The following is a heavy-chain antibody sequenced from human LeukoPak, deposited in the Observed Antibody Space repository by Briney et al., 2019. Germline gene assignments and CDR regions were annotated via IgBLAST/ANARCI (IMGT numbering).Heavy chain of an antibody. J-gene: IGHJ6*03. D-gene: IGHD3-10*01. CDR2: IYYSGST. Sequence: SETLSLTCTVSGGSIRNYYWSWIRQPPGKGLEYIGYIYYSGSTNYNPSLRSRVTISVDTSKNQFSLKLSSVTAADTAVYYCARVEEGYGSGRRENYYYYYMDVWGKGTTVTISS. V-gene: IGHV4-59*01. CDR3: ARVEEGYGSGRRENYYYYYMDV. CDR1: GGSIRNYY.